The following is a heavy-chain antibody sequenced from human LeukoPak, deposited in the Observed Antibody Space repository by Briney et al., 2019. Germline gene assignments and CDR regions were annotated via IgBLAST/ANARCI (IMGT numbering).Heavy chain of an antibody. V-gene: IGHV1-2*02. CDR2: INPNSGGT. Sequence: ASVKVSCKASGYTFTGYYMHWVRQASGQGLEWMGWINPNSGGTNYAQKFQGRVTMTRDTSISTAYMELSRLRSDDTAVYYCARAVSGVTTSFDYWGQGTLVTVSS. CDR1: GYTFTGYY. D-gene: IGHD4-17*01. CDR3: ARAVSGVTTSFDY. J-gene: IGHJ4*02.